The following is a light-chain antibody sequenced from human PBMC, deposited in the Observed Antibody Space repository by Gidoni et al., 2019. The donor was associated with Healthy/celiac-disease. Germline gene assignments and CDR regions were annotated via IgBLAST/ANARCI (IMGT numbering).Light chain of an antibody. CDR1: QSVSSSY. J-gene: IGKJ3*01. CDR3: QQYGSSPPFT. V-gene: IGKV3-20*01. Sequence: DIVLTQFPGTLSLSPGERANLSCRASQSVSSSYLAWYQQKPGQAPRLLIYGASSSATGIPDRFSGSGSGTDFTLTISRLEPEDFAVYYCQQYGSSPPFTFGPGTKVDIK. CDR2: GAS.